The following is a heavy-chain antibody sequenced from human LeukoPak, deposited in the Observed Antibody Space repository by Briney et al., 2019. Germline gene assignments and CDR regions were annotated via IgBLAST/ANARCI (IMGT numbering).Heavy chain of an antibody. Sequence: PGGSLRLSCAASGFTFSTYGFRWVRQAPGKGLDWVAVIWYDGTIAYYADSVKGRFTISRDDSKNTLYLEMNSLRAEDTAVYYCARSTTVTTNNWFDPWGQGTLVTVSS. CDR2: IWYDGTIA. D-gene: IGHD4-17*01. J-gene: IGHJ5*02. CDR1: GFTFSTYG. CDR3: ARSTTVTTNNWFDP. V-gene: IGHV3-33*01.